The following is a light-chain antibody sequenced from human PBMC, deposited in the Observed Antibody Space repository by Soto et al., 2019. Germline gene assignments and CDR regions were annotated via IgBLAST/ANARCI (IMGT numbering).Light chain of an antibody. J-gene: IGKJ1*01. V-gene: IGKV3-11*01. Sequence: EIVLTQSPATLSLSPGERATLSCRASQSVSSYLAWYQHKPGQAPRLLIYDASNRATGIPARFSGSGSATDFTLTISSLEPEDFAVYYCQQRSNWPPTWTFGQGTKVEIK. CDR3: QQRSNWPPTWT. CDR1: QSVSSY. CDR2: DAS.